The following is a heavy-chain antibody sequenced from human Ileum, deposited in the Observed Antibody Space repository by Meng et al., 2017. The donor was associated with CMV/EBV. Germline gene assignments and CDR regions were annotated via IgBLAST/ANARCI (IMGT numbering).Heavy chain of an antibody. CDR2: ISYDGSNK. D-gene: IGHD3-9*01. CDR1: GFTFSSYA. Sequence: GESLKISCAASGFTFSSYAMHWVRQAPGKGLEWVAVISYDGSNKYYADSVKGRFTISRDNSKNTLYLQMNSLRAEDTAVYYCARDFEPIPYGMDVWGQGTTVTVSS. J-gene: IGHJ6*02. V-gene: IGHV3-30-3*01. CDR3: ARDFEPIPYGMDV.